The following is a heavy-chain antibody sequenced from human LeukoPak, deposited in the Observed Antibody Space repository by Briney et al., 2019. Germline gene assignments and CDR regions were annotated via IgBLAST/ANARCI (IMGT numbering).Heavy chain of an antibody. D-gene: IGHD2-21*01. J-gene: IGHJ4*02. CDR1: GGSIFSYY. CDR3: ARHLNNCGDDCYFFDY. V-gene: IGHV4-59*08. CDR2: IYYSGST. Sequence: SETLSLTCTVSGGSIFSYYWSWIRQPPGKGLEWMGYIYYSGSTNYNPSPKSRVTISVDTSKNQFSLRVSSVTAADTAVYYCARHLNNCGDDCYFFDYWGQGTLVTVFS.